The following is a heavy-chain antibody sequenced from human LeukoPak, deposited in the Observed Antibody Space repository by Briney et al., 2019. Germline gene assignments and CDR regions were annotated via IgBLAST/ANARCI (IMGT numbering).Heavy chain of an antibody. D-gene: IGHD1-1*01. CDR2: INHSGST. V-gene: IGHV4-34*01. CDR3: ARHGYNWNDGSSYYYYYMDV. J-gene: IGHJ6*03. Sequence: PSETLSLTCAVYGGSFSGYYWSWIRQPPGKGLEWIGEINHSGSTNYNPSLKSRVTISVDTSKNQFSLKLSSVTAADTAVYYCARHGYNWNDGSSYYYYYMDVWGKGTTVTISS. CDR1: GGSFSGYY.